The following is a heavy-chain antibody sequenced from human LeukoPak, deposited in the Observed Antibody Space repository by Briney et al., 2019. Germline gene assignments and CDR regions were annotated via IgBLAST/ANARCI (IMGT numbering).Heavy chain of an antibody. V-gene: IGHV4-39*01. CDR3: ARHSSSTSWLIDY. D-gene: IGHD2-2*01. J-gene: IGHJ4*02. Sequence: SETLSLTCTVSGDSISSSYWGWIRQPPGKGLEWIGSIYYSGSTYYNPSLKSRVTISVDTSNNQFSLKLSSVTAADTAVYYCARHSSSTSWLIDYWGQGTLVTVSS. CDR1: GDSISSSY. CDR2: IYYSGST.